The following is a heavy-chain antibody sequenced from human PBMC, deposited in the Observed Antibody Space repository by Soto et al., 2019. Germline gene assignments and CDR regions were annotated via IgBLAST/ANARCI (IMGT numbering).Heavy chain of an antibody. CDR1: GGSISSYY. CDR3: ARDRCSGGSCQFDY. CDR2: IYYSGST. J-gene: IGHJ4*02. V-gene: IGHV4-59*01. Sequence: SETLSLTCTVSGGSISSYYWSWIRQPPGKGLEWIGYIYYSGSTNYNPSLKSRVTISVDTSKNQFSLKLSSVTAADTAVYYCARDRCSGGSCQFDYWGQGTLVTVSS. D-gene: IGHD2-15*01.